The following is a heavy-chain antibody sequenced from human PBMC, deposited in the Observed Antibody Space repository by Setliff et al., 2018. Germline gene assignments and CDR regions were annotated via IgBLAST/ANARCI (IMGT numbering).Heavy chain of an antibody. Sequence: ASVKVSCKASGYTFTNYGVSWVRQAPGQGLEWMGWLSASNGNRNNAQKFQGRVTMTTDTSTSTAYMELRSLGSDDTAVYYCAKEGNKYGYSSGWFDPWGQGTLVTVSS. CDR1: GYTFTNYG. J-gene: IGHJ5*02. V-gene: IGHV1-18*01. D-gene: IGHD6-6*01. CDR2: LSASNGNR. CDR3: AKEGNKYGYSSGWFDP.